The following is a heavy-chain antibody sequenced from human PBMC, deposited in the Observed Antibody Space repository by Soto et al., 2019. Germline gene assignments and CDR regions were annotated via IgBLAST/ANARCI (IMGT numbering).Heavy chain of an antibody. CDR3: AGTRGYCSGGSCPTVVDY. J-gene: IGHJ4*02. CDR2: IYYSGST. CDR1: GGSISSYY. V-gene: IGHV4-59*01. D-gene: IGHD2-15*01. Sequence: PSETLSLTCTFSGGSISSYYWSWIRQPPGKGLEWIGYIYYSGSTNYNPSLKSRVTISVDTSKNQFSLKLSSVTAADTVVYYCAGTRGYCSGGSCPTVVDYWGQGTLVTVSS.